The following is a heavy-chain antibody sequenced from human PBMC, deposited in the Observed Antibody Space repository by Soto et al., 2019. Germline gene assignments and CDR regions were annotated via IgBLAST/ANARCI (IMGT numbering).Heavy chain of an antibody. CDR3: AKTSDYDTTGYLPLPLDVFDI. CDR2: IDPTDSYV. Sequence: PGESLKISCQGSGYNFINYWISWVRQMPGKGLEWMGRIDPTDSYVNYNPSFQGHVTISVDKSISTAYLQWSSLQASDTAMYYCAKTSDYDTTGYLPLPLDVFDIWGQGTMVTVSS. CDR1: GYNFINYW. V-gene: IGHV5-10-1*01. D-gene: IGHD3-22*01. J-gene: IGHJ3*02.